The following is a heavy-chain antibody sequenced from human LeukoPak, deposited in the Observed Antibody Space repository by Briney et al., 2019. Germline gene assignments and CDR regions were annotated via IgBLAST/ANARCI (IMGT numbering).Heavy chain of an antibody. CDR3: AREGTYYDSSGYHFPIDY. D-gene: IGHD3-22*01. CDR2: IYSGGST. V-gene: IGHV3-53*04. CDR1: GFTVSSNY. Sequence: PGGSLRLSCAASGFTVSSNYMSWVRQAPGKGLEWVSVIYSGGSTYYADSVKGRFTISRHNSKNTLYLQMNSLRAEDTAVYYCAREGTYYDSSGYHFPIDYWGQGTLVTVSS. J-gene: IGHJ4*02.